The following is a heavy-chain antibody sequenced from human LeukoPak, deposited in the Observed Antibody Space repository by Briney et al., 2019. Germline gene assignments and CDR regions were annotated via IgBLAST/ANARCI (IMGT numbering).Heavy chain of an antibody. Sequence: PGGSLRLSCAASGFTFSNAWMSWVRQAPGKGLEWVGRIKSKTDGGTTDYAAPVKGRFTISRDDSKNTLYLQMNSLRTEDTAVYYCARDLATVTYYGSHFDYWGQGTLVTVSS. V-gene: IGHV3-15*01. D-gene: IGHD4-17*01. CDR2: IKSKTDGGTT. J-gene: IGHJ4*02. CDR3: ARDLATVTYYGSHFDY. CDR1: GFTFSNAW.